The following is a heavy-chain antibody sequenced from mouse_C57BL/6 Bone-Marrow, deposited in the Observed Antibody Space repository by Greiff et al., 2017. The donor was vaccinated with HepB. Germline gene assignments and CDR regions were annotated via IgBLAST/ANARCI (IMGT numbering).Heavy chain of an antibody. CDR1: GFNIKDDY. Sequence: EVKLMESGAELVRPGASVKLSCTASGFNIKDDYMHWVKQRPEQGLEWIGWIDPENGDTEYASKVQGKATITADTSSNTAYLQLSSLTSEDTAIYYCTTWGYYDYDGYWGQGTTLTVSS. CDR3: TTWGYYDYDGY. D-gene: IGHD2-4*01. J-gene: IGHJ2*01. V-gene: IGHV14-4*01. CDR2: IDPENGDT.